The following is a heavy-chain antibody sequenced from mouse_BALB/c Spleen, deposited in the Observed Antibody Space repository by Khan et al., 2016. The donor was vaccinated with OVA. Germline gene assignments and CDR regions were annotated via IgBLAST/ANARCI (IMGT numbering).Heavy chain of an antibody. CDR2: IWWNDNK. V-gene: IGHV8-11*01. CDR3: ARIGWVRYFDY. Sequence: QVTLKESGPGILQPSQTLSLTCSFSGFSLSTYGIGVGWIRQPSGKGLEWLAHIWWNDNKYYNTALKSRLTISKDTSNNQVFLKIASVDTADTATYYCARIGWVRYFDYWGQGTTLTVSS. D-gene: IGHD2-14*01. CDR1: GFSLSTYGIG. J-gene: IGHJ2*01.